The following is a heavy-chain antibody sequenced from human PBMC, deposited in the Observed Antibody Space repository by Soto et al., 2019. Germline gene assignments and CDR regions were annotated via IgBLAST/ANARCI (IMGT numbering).Heavy chain of an antibody. J-gene: IGHJ4*02. CDR1: GYDFSSYW. CDR3: ARREKWHDFEY. V-gene: IGHV5-51*01. Sequence: GESQKISCKGSGYDFSSYWIAWVRQMPGKGLEWMGMIYPGGSDTKYSPSFQGRVTISADRSTGTAYLHWGSLTASDTARYFCARREKWHDFEYWGQGSLVTVSS. D-gene: IGHD5-12*01. CDR2: IYPGGSDT.